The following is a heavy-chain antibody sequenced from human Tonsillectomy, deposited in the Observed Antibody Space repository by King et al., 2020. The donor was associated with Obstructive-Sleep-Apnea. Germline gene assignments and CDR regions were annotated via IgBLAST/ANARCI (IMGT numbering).Heavy chain of an antibody. CDR2: INCDGSTT. D-gene: IGHD3-22*01. V-gene: IGHV3-74*01. CDR3: ARAMRGSFDY. Sequence: VQLVESGGGLVQPGGSLRLSFAASGFTLSSYWMHWVRQAPGKGLVWVSRINCDGSTTNYADSVQGRFTISRDNAKNTLYLQMNSLRAEDTAVYYCARAMRGSFDYWGRGTLVTVPS. J-gene: IGHJ4*02. CDR1: GFTLSSYW.